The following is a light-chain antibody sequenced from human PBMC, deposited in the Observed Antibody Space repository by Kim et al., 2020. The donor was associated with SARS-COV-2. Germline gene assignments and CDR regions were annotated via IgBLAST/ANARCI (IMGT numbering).Light chain of an antibody. CDR2: GKN. CDR1: SLRSYY. Sequence: SELTQDPAVSVALGQTVRITCRGDSLRSYYASWYQQKPGQAPVLVIYGKNNRPSGIPDRFSGSTSGNTASLTIAGAQAEDEADYYCNSRDSSGNHLVFGG. CDR3: NSRDSSGNHLV. J-gene: IGLJ3*02. V-gene: IGLV3-19*01.